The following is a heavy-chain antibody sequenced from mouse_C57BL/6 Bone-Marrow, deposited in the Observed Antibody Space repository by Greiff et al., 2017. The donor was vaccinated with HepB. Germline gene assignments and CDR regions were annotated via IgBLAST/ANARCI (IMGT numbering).Heavy chain of an antibody. J-gene: IGHJ1*03. V-gene: IGHV1-72*01. CDR2: IGPNGGGT. CDR1: GYTFTSYW. CDR3: AKGTPPHVGV. Sequence: VQLQQPGAELVKPGASVKLSCKASGYTFTSYWMHWVKQRPGRGLEWIGRIGPNGGGTKYNEKFKSKATLTVDKPSRAAYMQLSGLTSEDSAVSYCAKGTPPHVGVWGTGTAVTVAS.